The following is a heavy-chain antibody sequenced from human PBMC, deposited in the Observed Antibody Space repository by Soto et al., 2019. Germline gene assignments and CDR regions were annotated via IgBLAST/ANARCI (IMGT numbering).Heavy chain of an antibody. CDR1: GFTFSIYS. V-gene: IGHV3-48*02. D-gene: IGHD2-2*01. CDR2: ISSSSSTK. Sequence: GGSLRLSCAASGFTFSIYSMNWVRQAPGKGLEWFSYISSSSSTKYYADSVKGRFTISRDNAKNSLYLQMNSLRDEDTAVYYCARIRGRCSSTSCPAGDAFDIWGQGTMVTVSS. CDR3: ARIRGRCSSTSCPAGDAFDI. J-gene: IGHJ3*02.